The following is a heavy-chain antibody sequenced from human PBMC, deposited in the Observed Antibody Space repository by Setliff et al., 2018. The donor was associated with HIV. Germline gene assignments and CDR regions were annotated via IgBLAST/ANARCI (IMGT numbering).Heavy chain of an antibody. CDR2: IAYSGTTMYT. D-gene: IGHD6-19*01. J-gene: IGHJ4*02. V-gene: IGHV4-39*07. CDR1: GGSFIGSSFQ. Sequence: PSETLSLTCSISGGSFIGSSFQSTWIRQTPGKGLEWIADIAYSGTTMYTNYNPSLQRRVTISVDTSKNQVSLKLNSMTAADTAVYFCVRGPQWLVQKGRVYYFDYWGQGTLVTVSS. CDR3: VRGPQWLVQKGRVYYFDY.